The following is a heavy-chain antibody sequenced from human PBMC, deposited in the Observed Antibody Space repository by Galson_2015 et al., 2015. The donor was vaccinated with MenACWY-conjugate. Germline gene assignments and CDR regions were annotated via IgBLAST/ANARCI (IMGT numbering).Heavy chain of an antibody. J-gene: IGHJ6*02. Sequence: SVKVSCKASGYTFTNYAMHWVRQAPGQRLEWMGWINAGNGNTKYSQKFQGRVTITSDTSASTAYVELSSLRSEDTAVYYCAREIVVAPAASWGDYYYGMDVWGQGTTVTVSS. CDR2: INAGNGNT. CDR1: GYTFTNYA. D-gene: IGHD2-2*01. V-gene: IGHV1-3*01. CDR3: AREIVVAPAASWGDYYYGMDV.